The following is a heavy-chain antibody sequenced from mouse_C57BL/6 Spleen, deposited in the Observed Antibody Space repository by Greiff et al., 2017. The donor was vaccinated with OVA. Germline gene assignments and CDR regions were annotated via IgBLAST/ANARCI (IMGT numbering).Heavy chain of an antibody. Sequence: VKLVESGAELARPGASVKLSCKASGYTFTSYGISWVKQRTGQGLEWIGEIYPRSGNTYYNEKFKGKATLTADKSSSTAYMELRSLTSEDSAVYFCAATSYGSSFYVDVWGTGTTVTVSS. CDR1: GYTFTSYG. J-gene: IGHJ1*03. CDR2: IYPRSGNT. CDR3: AATSYGSSFYVDV. V-gene: IGHV1-81*01. D-gene: IGHD1-1*01.